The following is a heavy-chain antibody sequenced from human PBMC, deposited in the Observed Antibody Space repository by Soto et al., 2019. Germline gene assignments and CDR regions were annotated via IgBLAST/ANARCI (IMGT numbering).Heavy chain of an antibody. D-gene: IGHD3-10*01. V-gene: IGHV4-59*08. CDR2: IYYGGST. Sequence: SETLSLTCTVSGGSISSYYWSWIRQPPGKGLEWIGYIYYGGSTNYNPSLKSRVTISVDTSKNQFSLKLSSVTAADTAVYYCARLSAVRDYYYYGMDVWGQGTTVTVSS. CDR1: GGSISSYY. CDR3: ARLSAVRDYYYYGMDV. J-gene: IGHJ6*02.